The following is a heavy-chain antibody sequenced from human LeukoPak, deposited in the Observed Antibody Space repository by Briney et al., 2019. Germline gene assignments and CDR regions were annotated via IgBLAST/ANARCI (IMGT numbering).Heavy chain of an antibody. D-gene: IGHD1-26*01. Sequence: SETLSLTCTVSGGSIDNNYWSWIRQPAGKQLEWIGRIYSSGTTKYNPSLQSRVTMPVDTSKNQFSLNVTSVTAADTAVYYCARSASYVFDHWGQGTLVTVSS. CDR2: IYSSGTT. J-gene: IGHJ4*02. CDR1: GGSIDNNY. CDR3: ARSASYVFDH. V-gene: IGHV4-4*07.